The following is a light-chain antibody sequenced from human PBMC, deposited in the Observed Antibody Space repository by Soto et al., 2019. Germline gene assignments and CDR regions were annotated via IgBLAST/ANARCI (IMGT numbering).Light chain of an antibody. CDR2: WAS. CDR1: QSVLYSSNNKNY. CDR3: QHYYSTPPT. Sequence: DIVMTQSPDSLAVSLGERATINCKSSQSVLYSSNNKNYLAWYQQKPGQHPKLLIYWASTRESGVPDRFSGSGSGTDFTLTISSLQAEDVAVYYCQHYYSTPPTFGQGTKLEIK. J-gene: IGKJ2*01. V-gene: IGKV4-1*01.